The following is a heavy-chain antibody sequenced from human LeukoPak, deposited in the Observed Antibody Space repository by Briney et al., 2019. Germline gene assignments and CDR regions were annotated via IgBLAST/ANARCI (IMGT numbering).Heavy chain of an antibody. CDR1: GYTFTSYG. CDR3: ARDLGSGWIIVDY. D-gene: IGHD6-19*01. CDR2: MNPNSGDT. Sequence: ASVKVSCKASGYTFTSYGISWVRQAPGQGLEWMGWMNPNSGDTNSAQRFQGRVTLTRDTSISTAYLELSSLRSDDTAIYYCARDLGSGWIIVDYWGQGTLVTVSS. J-gene: IGHJ4*02. V-gene: IGHV1-2*02.